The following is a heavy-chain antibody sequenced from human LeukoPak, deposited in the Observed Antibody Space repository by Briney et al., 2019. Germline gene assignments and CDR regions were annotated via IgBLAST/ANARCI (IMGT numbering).Heavy chain of an antibody. CDR3: THRVGATTLFDY. J-gene: IGHJ4*02. D-gene: IGHD1-26*01. Sequence: PGGSLRLSYAASGFTFSNAWMSWVRQAPGKGLEWVGRIKSKTDGGTTDYAAPVKGRFTISRDDSKNTLYLQMNSLKTEDTAVYYCTHRVGATTLFDYCGQGTLVTVSS. CDR2: IKSKTDGGTT. V-gene: IGHV3-15*01. CDR1: GFTFSNAW.